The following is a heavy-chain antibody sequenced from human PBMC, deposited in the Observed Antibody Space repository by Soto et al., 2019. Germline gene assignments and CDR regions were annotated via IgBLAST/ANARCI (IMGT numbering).Heavy chain of an antibody. CDR2: IIPILGIA. J-gene: IGHJ5*02. D-gene: IGHD1-1*01. V-gene: IGHV1-69*02. CDR3: ARVSGTTSYWFDP. Sequence: SVKVSCKASGGTFSSYTISWVRQAPGQGLEWMGRIIPILGIANYAQKFQGRVTITADKSTSTAYMELSSLRSEDTAVYYCARVSGTTSYWFDPWGQGTLVTVSS. CDR1: GGTFSSYT.